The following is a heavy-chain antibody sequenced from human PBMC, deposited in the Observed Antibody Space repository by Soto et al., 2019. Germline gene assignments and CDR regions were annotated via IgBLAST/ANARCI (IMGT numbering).Heavy chain of an antibody. CDR1: GGSISSYY. Sequence: QVQLQESGPGLVKPSETLSLTCTVSGGSISSYYWSWIRQPPGKGLEWIGYIYYSGSTNYNPSLKSRVTISVDTSKNQFSLKLSSVTAADTAVYYCVRHGRVIPPAVWGQGTTVTVSS. CDR3: VRHGRVIPPAV. V-gene: IGHV4-59*08. D-gene: IGHD3-16*02. CDR2: IYYSGST. J-gene: IGHJ6*02.